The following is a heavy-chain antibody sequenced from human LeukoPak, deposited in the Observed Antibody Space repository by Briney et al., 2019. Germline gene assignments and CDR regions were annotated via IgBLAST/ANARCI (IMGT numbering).Heavy chain of an antibody. Sequence: GEFLRISCKGSGYSFTSNWIAWVRQMPGKGLEWMGIINPGDSDTRYSPSFQGQVTISADKSISTAYLQWSSLKASDTSMYYCARRYCSGGTCYYFDYWGQGTLVTVSS. CDR3: ARRYCSGGTCYYFDY. CDR1: GYSFTSNW. D-gene: IGHD2-15*01. V-gene: IGHV5-51*01. CDR2: INPGDSDT. J-gene: IGHJ4*02.